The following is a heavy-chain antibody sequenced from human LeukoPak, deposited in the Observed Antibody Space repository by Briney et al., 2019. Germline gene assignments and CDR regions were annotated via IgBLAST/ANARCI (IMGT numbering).Heavy chain of an antibody. D-gene: IGHD6-25*01. V-gene: IGHV4-34*01. J-gene: IGHJ4*02. CDR1: GGSFSGYY. Sequence: SETLSLTCAVYGGSFSGYYWSWIRQPPGKGLEWIGEINHSGSTNYNPSLKSLVTISVDTSKNQFSLKLSSVTAADTAVYYCARDRVPGIAAAVLDYWGQGTLVTVSS. CDR3: ARDRVPGIAAAVLDY. CDR2: INHSGST.